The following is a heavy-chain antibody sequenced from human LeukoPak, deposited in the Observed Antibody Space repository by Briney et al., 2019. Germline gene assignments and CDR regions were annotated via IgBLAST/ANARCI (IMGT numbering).Heavy chain of an antibody. J-gene: IGHJ5*02. CDR3: ARDALTRGRFDP. D-gene: IGHD1-14*01. CDR1: GGTFSSYA. Sequence: SVKVSCKASGGTFSSYAISWVRQAPGQGLEWMGGIIPIFGTANYAQKFQGRVTITADKSTSTAYMELSSLRSEDTAVYYCARDALTRGRFDPWGQGTLVTVSS. V-gene: IGHV1-69*06. CDR2: IIPIFGTA.